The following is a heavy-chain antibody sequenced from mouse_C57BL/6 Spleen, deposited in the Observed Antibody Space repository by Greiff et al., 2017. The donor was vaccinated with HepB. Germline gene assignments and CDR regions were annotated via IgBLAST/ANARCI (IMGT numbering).Heavy chain of an antibody. Sequence: QVQLQQSGAELARPGASVKLSCKASGYTFTSYGISWVKQRTGQGLEWIGEIYPRSGNTYYNEKFKGKATLTADKSSSTAYMELRSLTSEDAAVYFCAREEGNPFAYWGQGTLVTVSA. D-gene: IGHD2-1*01. CDR2: IYPRSGNT. J-gene: IGHJ3*01. V-gene: IGHV1-81*01. CDR1: GYTFTSYG. CDR3: AREEGNPFAY.